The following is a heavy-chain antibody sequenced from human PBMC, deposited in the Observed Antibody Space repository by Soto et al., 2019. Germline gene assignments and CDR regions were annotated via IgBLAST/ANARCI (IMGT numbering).Heavy chain of an antibody. CDR1: GFTFSSYA. J-gene: IGHJ4*02. Sequence: EVQLLESGGDLVQPGGSLRLSCAASGFTFSSYAMNWVRQAPGKGLEWVASISGTGDSTYYADSVKGRFTISRDNFANTLYLQMPSLGVDDTAVYYCSKDRGGRGDYWGQGTLVIVSS. CDR2: ISGTGDST. V-gene: IGHV3-23*01. CDR3: SKDRGGRGDY. D-gene: IGHD3-10*01.